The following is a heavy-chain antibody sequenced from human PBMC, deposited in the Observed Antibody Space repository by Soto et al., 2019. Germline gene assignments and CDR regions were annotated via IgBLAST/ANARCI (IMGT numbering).Heavy chain of an antibody. Sequence: GGSLRLSCAASGFTFDDYGMSWVRQAPGKGLEWVSGINWNGGSTGYADSVKGRFTISRDNAKNSLYLQMNSLRAEDTALYHCARHYYYGSGSYYSYYYMDVWGKGTTVTVSS. D-gene: IGHD3-10*01. CDR3: ARHYYYGSGSYYSYYYMDV. CDR2: INWNGGST. J-gene: IGHJ6*03. CDR1: GFTFDDYG. V-gene: IGHV3-20*01.